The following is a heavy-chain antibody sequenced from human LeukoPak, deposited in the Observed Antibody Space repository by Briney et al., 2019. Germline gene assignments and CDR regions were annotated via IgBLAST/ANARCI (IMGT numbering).Heavy chain of an antibody. CDR2: IIPIFGTA. CDR1: GGTLSSFA. J-gene: IGHJ4*02. CDR3: ARSMVASYYFDY. V-gene: IGHV1-69*05. D-gene: IGHD4/OR15-4a*01. Sequence: SVKVSCKASGGTLSSFAISWVRQAPGQGLEWMGRIIPIFGTANYAQTFQGRVTITTDESTSTAYMELSSLRSEDTAVYYCARSMVASYYFDYWGQGTLVTVSS.